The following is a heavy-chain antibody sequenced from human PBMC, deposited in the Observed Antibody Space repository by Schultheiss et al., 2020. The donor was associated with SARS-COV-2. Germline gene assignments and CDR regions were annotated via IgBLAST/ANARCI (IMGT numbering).Heavy chain of an antibody. CDR1: GFTFSSYA. V-gene: IGHV3-66*01. J-gene: IGHJ4*02. CDR3: ARGYYSNSNFDY. Sequence: GGSLRLSCAASGFTFSSYAMSWVRQAPGKGLEWVSVIYSGGSTYYADSVKGRFTISRDNSKNTLYLQMNSLRAEDTAVYYCARGYYSNSNFDYWGQGTLVTVSS. D-gene: IGHD4-11*01. CDR2: IYSGGST.